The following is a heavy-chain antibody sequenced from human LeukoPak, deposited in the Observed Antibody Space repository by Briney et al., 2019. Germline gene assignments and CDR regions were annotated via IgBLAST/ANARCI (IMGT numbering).Heavy chain of an antibody. CDR2: MNPNSGNT. Sequence: ASVKLSCKASGYTFTSYDINWVRQATGQGLEWMGWMNPNSGNTGYAQKFQGRVTITRNTSISTAYMELSSLRSEDTAVYYCARAYRYCSGGSCYFWNYWGQGTLVTVSS. CDR3: ARAYRYCSGGSCYFWNY. D-gene: IGHD2-15*01. V-gene: IGHV1-8*03. J-gene: IGHJ4*02. CDR1: GYTFTSYD.